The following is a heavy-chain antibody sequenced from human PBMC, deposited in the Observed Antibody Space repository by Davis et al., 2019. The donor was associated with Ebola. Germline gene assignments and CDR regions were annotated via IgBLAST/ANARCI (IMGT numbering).Heavy chain of an antibody. D-gene: IGHD4-17*01. CDR2: IYYSGST. CDR3: ARDGDDYGDYN. V-gene: IGHV4-39*02. Sequence: SETLSLTCTVSGGSISSSSYYWGWIRQPPGKGLEWIGSIYYSGSTYYNPSLKNRVTISVDTSKNQFSLKLSSVTAADTAVYYCARDGDDYGDYNWGQGTLVTVSS. J-gene: IGHJ4*02. CDR1: GGSISSSSYY.